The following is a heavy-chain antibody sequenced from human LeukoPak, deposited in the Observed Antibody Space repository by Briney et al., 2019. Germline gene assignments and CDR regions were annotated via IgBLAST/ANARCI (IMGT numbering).Heavy chain of an antibody. Sequence: PSETLSLTCTVSGGSISSYYWSWIRQPPGKGLEWIGYIYYSGSTNYNPSLKSRVTISVDTSKNQFSLKLSSVTAADTAVYYCARLHREAFDIWGQGTMVTVSS. D-gene: IGHD1-26*01. CDR3: ARLHREAFDI. J-gene: IGHJ3*02. CDR1: GGSISSYY. CDR2: IYYSGST. V-gene: IGHV4-59*01.